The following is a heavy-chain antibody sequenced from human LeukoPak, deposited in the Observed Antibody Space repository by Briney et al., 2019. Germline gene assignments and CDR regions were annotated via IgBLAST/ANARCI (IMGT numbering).Heavy chain of an antibody. V-gene: IGHV3-20*04. CDR1: GFIFDDYG. CDR3: AGTYYYDSSGFYPEFFQH. J-gene: IGHJ1*01. Sequence: PGGSLRLSCAASGFIFDDYGMTWVRQAPGKGLEWVSGTWNGGYTGYADSVKGRFTISRDNAKNSLYLQMNSLRAEDTALYYCAGTYYYDSSGFYPEFFQHWGQGTLVIISS. CDR2: TWNGGYT. D-gene: IGHD3-22*01.